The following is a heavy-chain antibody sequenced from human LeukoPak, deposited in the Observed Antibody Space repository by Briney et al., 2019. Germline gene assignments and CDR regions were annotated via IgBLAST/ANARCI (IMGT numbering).Heavy chain of an antibody. CDR1: GGSISTTNW. D-gene: IGHD2-2*01. Sequence: SETLSLTCAVSGGSISTTNWWNWVRQPPGKGLEWIGEIYHTGSTNYNPSLKSRVTISVDKSKNQFSLKLSSVTAADTAVHYCARVRTSTNLNWFDPWGQGTLVTVSS. V-gene: IGHV4-4*02. J-gene: IGHJ5*02. CDR2: IYHTGST. CDR3: ARVRTSTNLNWFDP.